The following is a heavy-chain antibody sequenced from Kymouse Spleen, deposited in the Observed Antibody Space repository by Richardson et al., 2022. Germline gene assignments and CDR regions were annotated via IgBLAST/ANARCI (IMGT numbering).Heavy chain of an antibody. Sequence: QVQLQESGPGLVKPSETLSLTCTVSGGSISSYYWSWIRQPPGKGLEWIGYIYYSGSTNYNPSLKSRVTISVDTSKNQFSLKLSSVTAADTAVYYCARDIAAAGTGALTTGAREPWSPSPQ. D-gene: IGHD6-13*01. CDR1: GGSISSYY. CDR2: IYYSGST. J-gene: IGHJ4*02. CDR3: ARDIAAAGTGALTT. V-gene: IGHV4-59*01.